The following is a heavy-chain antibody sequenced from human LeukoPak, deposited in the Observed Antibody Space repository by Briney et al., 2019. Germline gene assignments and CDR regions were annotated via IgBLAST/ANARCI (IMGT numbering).Heavy chain of an antibody. V-gene: IGHV3-21*01. J-gene: IGHJ6*03. CDR2: ISSSSSYI. CDR1: GFTFSSYS. D-gene: IGHD3-3*01. CDR3: ARVLGDDFWSGYYSSYYYYMDV. Sequence: PGGPLRLSCAASGFTFSSYSMNWVRQAPGKGLEWVSSISSSSSYIYYADSVKGRFTISRDNAKNSLYLQMNSLRAEDTAVYYCARVLGDDFWSGYYSSYYYYMDVWGKGTTVTVSS.